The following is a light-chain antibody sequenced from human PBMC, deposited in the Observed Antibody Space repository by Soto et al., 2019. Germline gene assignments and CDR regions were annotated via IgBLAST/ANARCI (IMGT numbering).Light chain of an antibody. CDR3: TSYTTIRTYV. J-gene: IGLJ1*01. Sequence: QSALTQPPSAAGSPGQSVTISCTGTSTDVGGYNYVSWYQQYPGKAPELMIYEVSKRPSGVPDRFSGSKSGNTASLTISGLQTEDEADYYCTSYTTIRTYVFGSGTKVTVL. CDR2: EVS. V-gene: IGLV2-8*01. CDR1: STDVGGYNY.